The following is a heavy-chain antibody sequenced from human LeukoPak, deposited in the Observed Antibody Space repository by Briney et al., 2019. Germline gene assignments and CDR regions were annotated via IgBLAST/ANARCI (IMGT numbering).Heavy chain of an antibody. CDR1: GFTFSSYA. D-gene: IGHD6-19*01. Sequence: GGSLRLSCAASGFTFSSYAMSWVRQAPGKGLEWVSAISGSGGSTYYADSVKGRFTISRDNSKNTLYLQMNSLRAEDTAVYYCAKLSGWYKVTGNFDYWGQETLVTVSS. V-gene: IGHV3-23*01. J-gene: IGHJ4*02. CDR3: AKLSGWYKVTGNFDY. CDR2: ISGSGGST.